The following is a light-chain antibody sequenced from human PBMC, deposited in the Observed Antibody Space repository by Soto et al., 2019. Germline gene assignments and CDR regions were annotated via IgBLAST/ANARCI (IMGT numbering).Light chain of an antibody. Sequence: EIVMTQSPATLSVSPGERATLSCRASQSVSTYLAWYQQKPGQAPRLLIYDASNRVTGIPARFSGSGSGTDFTLTISSLEPEDFAVYYCQQRSNWPWTFGQGTKVDIK. J-gene: IGKJ1*01. CDR2: DAS. CDR1: QSVSTY. V-gene: IGKV3-11*01. CDR3: QQRSNWPWT.